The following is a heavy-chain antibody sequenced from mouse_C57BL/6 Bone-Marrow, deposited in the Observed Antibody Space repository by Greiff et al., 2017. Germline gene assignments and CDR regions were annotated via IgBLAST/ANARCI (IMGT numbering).Heavy chain of an antibody. CDR1: GYTFTDYY. D-gene: IGHD2-4*01. CDR3: ARDYERYFDV. CDR2: INPNNGGT. Sequence: EVQLQQSGPELVKPGASVKISCKASGYTFTDYYMNWVKQSHGKSLEWIGDINPNNGGTSYNQKFKGKATLTVDKSSSTAYMELRSLTSEDSAVYYCARDYERYFDVWGTGTTVTVSS. J-gene: IGHJ1*03. V-gene: IGHV1-26*01.